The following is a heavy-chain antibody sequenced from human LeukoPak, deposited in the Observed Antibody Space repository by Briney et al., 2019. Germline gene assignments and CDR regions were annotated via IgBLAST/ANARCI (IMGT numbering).Heavy chain of an antibody. V-gene: IGHV4-39*01. Sequence: SETLSLTCTVSGGSISSSSYSWGWIRQPPGRGLELIGSIYYSGSSYYNPSLKSRVTMAVDTSKNQFSLKLSSVTAADTAVYYCASSPVAFGGVIVPYFDYWGQGTLVTVSS. CDR2: IYYSGSS. CDR3: ASSPVAFGGVIVPYFDY. CDR1: GGSISSSSYS. J-gene: IGHJ4*02. D-gene: IGHD3-16*02.